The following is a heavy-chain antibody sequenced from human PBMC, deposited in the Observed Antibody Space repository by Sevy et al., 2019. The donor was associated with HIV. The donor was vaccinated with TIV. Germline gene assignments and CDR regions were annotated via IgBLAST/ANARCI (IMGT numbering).Heavy chain of an antibody. J-gene: IGHJ4*02. CDR1: GFSFSANW. V-gene: IGHV3-7*01. Sequence: GGSLRLSCAASGFSFSANWMNWVRQAPGNGLEWVANIKGDGSDKHYVDSVEGRFTISRDNAKNVLYLQMNSLRVEDTAVYYWAHETFGRFESWGQGTLVTVSS. D-gene: IGHD3-16*01. CDR2: IKGDGSDK. CDR3: AHETFGRFES.